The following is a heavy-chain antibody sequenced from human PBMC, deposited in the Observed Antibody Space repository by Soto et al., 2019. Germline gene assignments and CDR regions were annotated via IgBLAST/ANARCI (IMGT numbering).Heavy chain of an antibody. Sequence: QVQLQQWGAGLLKPSETLSLTCAVYGGSFSGYYWTWIRQPPGTGLEWIGESNHSGITNYNPSLKSRVTISVETSKNQFSLKLTSVTAAVTAVYYCARDKITGLFDYWGQGTLVTVSS. CDR3: ARDKITGLFDY. CDR1: GGSFSGYY. J-gene: IGHJ4*02. D-gene: IGHD2-8*02. CDR2: SNHSGIT. V-gene: IGHV4-34*01.